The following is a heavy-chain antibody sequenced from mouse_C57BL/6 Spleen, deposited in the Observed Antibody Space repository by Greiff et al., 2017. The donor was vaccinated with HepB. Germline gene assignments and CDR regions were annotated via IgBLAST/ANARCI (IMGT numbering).Heavy chain of an antibody. CDR3: ARKDGSRAVAY. CDR1: GYTFTSYW. CDR2: IDPSDSYT. J-gene: IGHJ3*01. V-gene: IGHV1-69*01. Sequence: VQLQQSGAELVMPGASVKLSCKASGYTFTSYWMHWVKQRPGQGLEWIGEIDPSDSYTNYNQKFKGKSTLTVDKSSSTAYMQLSSLTTEDSAAYNCARKDGSRAVAYWGQGTLVTVSA. D-gene: IGHD2-3*01.